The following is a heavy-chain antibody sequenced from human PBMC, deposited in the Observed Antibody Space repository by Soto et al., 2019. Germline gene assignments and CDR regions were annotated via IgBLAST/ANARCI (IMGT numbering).Heavy chain of an antibody. Sequence: ASVKVSCKASGYTFTSYGISWVRQAPGQGLEWMGWMSPNSGNTGYAQKFQGRVTMTRNTSISTVYMELSVLRSEDTAVYYCARGNWFDPWGQGTLVTVSS. J-gene: IGHJ5*02. CDR1: GYTFTSYG. CDR3: ARGNWFDP. V-gene: IGHV1-8*02. CDR2: MSPNSGNT.